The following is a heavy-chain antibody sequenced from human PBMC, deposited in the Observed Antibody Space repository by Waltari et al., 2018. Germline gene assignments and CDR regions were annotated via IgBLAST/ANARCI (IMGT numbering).Heavy chain of an antibody. CDR3: ARGDIVIVPAADNWFDP. D-gene: IGHD2-15*01. CDR1: GYTFINYG. Sequence: QVQLVQSGSEMKKPGASVKVSCTASGYTFINYGVNWVRQAPGQGLEWMGWINTNTGKPTCAQGCTGRFVFSSDTSGNTAYLQISNLKTEDTAVYYCARGDIVIVPAADNWFDPWGQGTLVTVSS. V-gene: IGHV7-4-1*02. CDR2: INTNTGKP. J-gene: IGHJ5*02.